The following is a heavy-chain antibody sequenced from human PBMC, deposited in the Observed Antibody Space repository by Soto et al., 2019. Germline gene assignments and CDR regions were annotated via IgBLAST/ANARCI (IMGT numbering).Heavy chain of an antibody. CDR2: ISAYNGNT. CDR1: GYTFTSYG. Sequence: QVQLVQSGAEVKKPGASVKVSCKASGYTFTSYGISWVRQAPGQGLEWMGWISAYNGNTNYAQKLQGRVTMTRDTSTSTANTELRGLRSDDTAVYYWAGDAQGVFLHYWGQGTLVTVSS. J-gene: IGHJ4*02. D-gene: IGHD3-16*01. CDR3: AGDAQGVFLHY. V-gene: IGHV1-18*01.